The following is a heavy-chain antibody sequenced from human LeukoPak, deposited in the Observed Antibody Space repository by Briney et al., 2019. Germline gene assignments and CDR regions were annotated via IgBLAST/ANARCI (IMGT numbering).Heavy chain of an antibody. D-gene: IGHD3-22*01. V-gene: IGHV5-51*01. CDR3: ARKNHYYDSSGYQDPFDY. J-gene: IGHJ4*02. CDR2: IYPGDSDT. CDR1: GYSFTSYW. Sequence: GESLKISCKVSGYSFTSYWIGWVRQMPGKGLEWMGIIYPGDSDTRYSPSFQGQVTISADKSISTAYLQWSSLKASDTAVYYCARKNHYYDSSGYQDPFDYWGQGTLVTVSS.